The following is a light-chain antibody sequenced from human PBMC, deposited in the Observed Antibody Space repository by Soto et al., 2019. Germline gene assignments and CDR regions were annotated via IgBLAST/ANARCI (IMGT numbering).Light chain of an antibody. V-gene: IGKV3-11*01. CDR2: DAS. CDR3: QQRYQWLT. CDR1: QSVSDY. J-gene: IGKJ1*01. Sequence: EIVLTQSPATLSLSPGERATLSSRASQSVSDYLAWYQQKPGQAPRLLIYDASNRATDIPARFSGSGSGTDFTLNISSLEPEDFAIYYCQQRYQWLTFGQGTKVDIK.